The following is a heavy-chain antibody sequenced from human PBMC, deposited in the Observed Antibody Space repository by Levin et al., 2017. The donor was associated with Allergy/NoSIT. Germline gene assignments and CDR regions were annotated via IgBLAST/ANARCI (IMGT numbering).Heavy chain of an antibody. J-gene: IGHJ4*02. CDR2: INHSGST. CDR3: ARGRPINYYDTNGCSPNFDY. D-gene: IGHD3-22*01. CDR1: GGSFSDFY. Sequence: SETLSLTCAVYGGSFSDFYWSWIRQPPGKGLEWIGEINHSGSTNYNPSLRSRVTILVDTSENRLSLKLTPVTAADTAVYYCARGRPINYYDTNGCSPNFDYWGQGTLVPVSS. V-gene: IGHV4-34*01.